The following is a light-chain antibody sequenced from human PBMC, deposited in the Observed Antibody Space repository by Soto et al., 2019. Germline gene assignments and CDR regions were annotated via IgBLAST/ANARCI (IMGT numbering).Light chain of an antibody. CDR3: QQYNYLIT. CDR2: GAS. J-gene: IGKJ5*01. CDR1: QSVSNN. Sequence: EIVMTQSPATLSVSPWERATLSCRASQSVSNNLAWYQQKPGQAPRLLMYGASTRATGIPARFSGSGSGTEFTLTITSLQPEDFAVYYCQQYNYLITFGQGTRLEIK. V-gene: IGKV3-15*01.